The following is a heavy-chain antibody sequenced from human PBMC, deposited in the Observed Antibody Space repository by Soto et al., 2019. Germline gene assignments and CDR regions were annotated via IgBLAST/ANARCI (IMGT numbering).Heavy chain of an antibody. J-gene: IGHJ4*02. CDR3: AKASFIVPYFYD. V-gene: IGHV3-33*06. CDR2: IWYDGSNK. D-gene: IGHD3-10*01. CDR1: GFTFSNYG. Sequence: PGGSLRLSCAASGFTFSNYGMHWVRQAPGKGLEWVAIIWYDGSNKYYADSVKGRFTISRDNYKNTLYLQMNSLRAEDTAVYYFAKASFIVPYFYDWGQGT.